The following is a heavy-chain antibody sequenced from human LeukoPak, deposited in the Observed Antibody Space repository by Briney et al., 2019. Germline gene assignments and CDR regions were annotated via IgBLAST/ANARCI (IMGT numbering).Heavy chain of an antibody. Sequence: PSETLSLTCAVYGGSFSGYYWSWIRQPPGKGLEWIGEINHSGSTNYNPSLKSRVTISVDTSKNQFSLKLSSVTAADTAVYYCARFGSGSPKDYYYYGMDVWGQGTTVTVSS. CDR1: GGSFSGYY. J-gene: IGHJ6*02. CDR3: ARFGSGSPKDYYYYGMDV. D-gene: IGHD1-26*01. CDR2: INHSGST. V-gene: IGHV4-34*01.